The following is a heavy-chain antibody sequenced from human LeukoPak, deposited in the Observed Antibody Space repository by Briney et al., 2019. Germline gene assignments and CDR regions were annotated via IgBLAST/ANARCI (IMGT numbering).Heavy chain of an antibody. V-gene: IGHV1-2*02. CDR1: GYTFIGYY. D-gene: IGHD3-22*01. CDR3: ARWGNYYDSRGFDY. CDR2: INPNSGGT. J-gene: IGHJ4*02. Sequence: GASVKVSCKASGYTFIGYYIHWVRQAPGQGLEWMGWINPNSGGTNYAQKFQGRVTMTRDTSISTAYMELSRLRSDDTAVYYCARWGNYYDSRGFDYWGQGTLVTVSS.